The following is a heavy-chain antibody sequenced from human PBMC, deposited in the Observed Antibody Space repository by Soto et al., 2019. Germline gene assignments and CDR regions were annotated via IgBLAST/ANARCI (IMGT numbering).Heavy chain of an antibody. CDR2: IYTGGET. CDR3: AGGGLSFGESGFDC. Sequence: GGSLRLSCAASGFTVGSNHMTWVRQAPGKGLEWVSVIYTGGETYYLDSVKGRFTISSHNSRNTLYLQMNNLRAEDTAMYYCAGGGLSFGESGFDCGSQETLFTVSS. D-gene: IGHD3-10*01. J-gene: IGHJ4*02. CDR1: GFTVGSNH. V-gene: IGHV3-53*04.